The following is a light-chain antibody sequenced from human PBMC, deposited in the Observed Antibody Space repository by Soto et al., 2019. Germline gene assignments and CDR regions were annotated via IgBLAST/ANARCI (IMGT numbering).Light chain of an antibody. CDR3: GSWDNSLSVVV. CDR1: TFNIGNNF. J-gene: IGLJ2*01. Sequence: QTVLTQPPSVSAAPGQKVTISCSGRTFNIGNNFVSWYQQLPGAAPKLLISDNDKRPSGIPDRFSGSKSGTSATLGITGLQTGDEADYYCGSWDNSLSVVVFGGGTKLTVL. V-gene: IGLV1-51*01. CDR2: DND.